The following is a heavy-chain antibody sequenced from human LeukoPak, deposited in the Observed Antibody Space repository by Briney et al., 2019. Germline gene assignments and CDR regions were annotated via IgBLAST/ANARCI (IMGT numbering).Heavy chain of an antibody. J-gene: IGHJ3*02. Sequence: NASETLSLTCTVSGGSISSYYWSWIRQPPGKGLEWIGYIYYSGSTNYNPSLKSRVTISVDTSKNQFSLKLSSVTAADTAVYYCARQVAISAFDIWGQGTMVTVSS. D-gene: IGHD2-15*01. CDR3: ARQVAISAFDI. CDR2: IYYSGST. V-gene: IGHV4-59*08. CDR1: GGSISSYY.